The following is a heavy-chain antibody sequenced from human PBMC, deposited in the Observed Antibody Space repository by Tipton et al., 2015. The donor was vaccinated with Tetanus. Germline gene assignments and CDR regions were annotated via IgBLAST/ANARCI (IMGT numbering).Heavy chain of an antibody. V-gene: IGHV3-53*01. D-gene: IGHD3-10*01. Sequence: SLRLSCAASGFSVSNSYLIWVRQAPGKGLEWVSVIHRDGSTSYADSVKGRFTVSRDISKNTVDLLRNSRRAEDTAVVYCARAPCLYYTGCPFDYWGQGTPVSVSS. J-gene: IGHJ4*02. CDR1: GFSVSNSY. CDR2: IHRDGST. CDR3: ARAPCLYYTGCPFDY.